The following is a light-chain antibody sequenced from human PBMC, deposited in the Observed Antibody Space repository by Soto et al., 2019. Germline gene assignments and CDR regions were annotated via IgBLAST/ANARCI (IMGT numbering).Light chain of an antibody. CDR2: GNS. CDR3: QSYDSSLSGFYV. V-gene: IGLV1-40*01. Sequence: QSVLTQPPSVSGAPGQRVTISCTGSSSNIGAGYDVHWYQQLPGTAPKLLIYGNSNRPSGVPDRFSGSKSGTSASLAITGLQAEDESDNYCQSYDSSLSGFYVVGTGTKVTV. CDR1: SSNIGAGYD. J-gene: IGLJ1*01.